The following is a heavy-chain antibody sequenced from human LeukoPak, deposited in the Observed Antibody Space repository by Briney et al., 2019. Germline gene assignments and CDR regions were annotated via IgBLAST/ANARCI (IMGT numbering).Heavy chain of an antibody. CDR3: ARDHPGYDILTGYYLYGSDRHYYYGMDV. CDR2: ISAYNGNT. V-gene: IGHV1-18*01. D-gene: IGHD3-9*01. CDR1: GYTFTSYG. Sequence: ASGKLSCTASGYTFTSYGISWVRQAPGQGLEWMGWISAYNGNTNYAPKLQGRVTMTTDTSTSTAYMELRSLRSDDTAVYYCARDHPGYDILTGYYLYGSDRHYYYGMDVWGQGTTVTVSS. J-gene: IGHJ6*02.